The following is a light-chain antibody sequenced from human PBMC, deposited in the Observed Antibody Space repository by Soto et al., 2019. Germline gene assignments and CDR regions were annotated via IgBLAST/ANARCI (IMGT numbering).Light chain of an antibody. CDR3: SSYTSNSTLVV. CDR1: SSDVGGYNY. CDR2: DVS. V-gene: IGLV2-14*01. Sequence: QSALTQPASVSGSPGQSITISCTGTSSDVGGYNYVSWYQQHPGKAPKLMIYDVSNRPSGVSNSFSGSKSGNTDSLTISGLQAEDDADYYCSSYTSNSTLVVFGGGTTLPVL. J-gene: IGLJ2*01.